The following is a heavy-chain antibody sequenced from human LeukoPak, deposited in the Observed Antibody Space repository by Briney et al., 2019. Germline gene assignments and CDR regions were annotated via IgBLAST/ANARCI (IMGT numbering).Heavy chain of an antibody. CDR1: GFTFSSYW. J-gene: IGHJ4*02. CDR3: ARSPYYGGFDY. Sequence: GGSLRLSCAASGFTFSSYWMHWVRQAPGKGLVWVSRINSDGSSTSHADSVKGRFTISRDNAKNTLYLQMNSLRAEDTAVYYCARSPYYGGFDYWGQGTLVTVSS. CDR2: INSDGSST. V-gene: IGHV3-74*01. D-gene: IGHD3-3*01.